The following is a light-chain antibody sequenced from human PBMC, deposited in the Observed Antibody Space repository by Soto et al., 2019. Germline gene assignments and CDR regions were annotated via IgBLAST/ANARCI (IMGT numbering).Light chain of an antibody. CDR1: QDISRW. V-gene: IGKV1-5*01. CDR3: QQRHMWPIT. CDR2: DVS. J-gene: IGKJ5*01. Sequence: IQTPPPSPTLPASAVAPAPIPCRASQDISRWLAWYQQKPGKAPELLIYDVSTLQSGVPSRFSGTGSGTDFTLTISSLEPEDSAVYYCQQRHMWPITFGQGTRLEI.